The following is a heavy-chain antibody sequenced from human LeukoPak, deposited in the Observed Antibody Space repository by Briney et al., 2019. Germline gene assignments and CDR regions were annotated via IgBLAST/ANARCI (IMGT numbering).Heavy chain of an antibody. CDR1: GGSFSGYY. Sequence: PSETLSLTCAVYGGSFSGYYWSWIRQPPGKGPEWIGEINHSGRTNYNPSLKSRVTISVDTSKKQFSLRLSSVTAADTAVFYCARGEPFYGSGSLPYFGYWGQGALVTVSS. CDR2: INHSGRT. D-gene: IGHD3-10*01. V-gene: IGHV4-34*01. J-gene: IGHJ4*02. CDR3: ARGEPFYGSGSLPYFGY.